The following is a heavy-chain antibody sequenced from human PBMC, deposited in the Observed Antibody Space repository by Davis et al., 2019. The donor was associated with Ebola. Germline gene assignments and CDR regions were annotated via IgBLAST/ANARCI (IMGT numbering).Heavy chain of an antibody. J-gene: IGHJ4*02. CDR2: IYPGDSDA. D-gene: IGHD3-9*01. CDR1: GYKFSDYW. V-gene: IGHV5-51*01. CDR3: ARVDMLTGYSFDY. Sequence: GESLKISCKGSGYKFSDYWIAWVRQMPGKGLEWMGTIYPGDSDAKYSPSFQGHVTISADKSINTAYLQWSSLKASDSAIYYCARVDMLTGYSFDYWGRGTVVTVSS.